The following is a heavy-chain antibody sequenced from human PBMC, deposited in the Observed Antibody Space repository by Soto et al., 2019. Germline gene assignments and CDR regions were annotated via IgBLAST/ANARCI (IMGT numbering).Heavy chain of an antibody. CDR2: INPSGGST. J-gene: IGHJ4*02. V-gene: IGHV1-46*01. Sequence: QVQLVQSGAEVKKPGASVKVSCKASGYTFTSYYMHWVRQAPGQGLEWMGIINPSGGSTSYAQKFQGRVTMTRDTSTSTVYMELSSLRSEDTAVYYCARGVMGRRGFSSSWYEIDYWGQGTLVTVSS. CDR3: ARGVMGRRGFSSSWYEIDY. D-gene: IGHD6-13*01. CDR1: GYTFTSYY.